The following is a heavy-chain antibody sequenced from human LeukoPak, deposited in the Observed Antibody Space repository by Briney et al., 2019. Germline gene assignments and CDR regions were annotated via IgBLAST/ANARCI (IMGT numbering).Heavy chain of an antibody. V-gene: IGHV1-2*02. Sequence: ASVKVSCRASGYTFTASNIHWVRQAPGQGLEWMGWISPSNGATTYAQNFQGRVIMTRDTSISTAYIELSRLTSDDTAVYFCAREGSSGYWGQGTLVTVSS. CDR2: ISPSNGAT. J-gene: IGHJ4*02. CDR1: GYTFTASN. D-gene: IGHD1-26*01. CDR3: AREGSSGY.